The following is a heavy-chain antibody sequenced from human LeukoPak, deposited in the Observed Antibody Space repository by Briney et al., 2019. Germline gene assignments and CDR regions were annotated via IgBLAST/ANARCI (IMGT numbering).Heavy chain of an antibody. D-gene: IGHD3-3*01. CDR2: IYYSGNT. J-gene: IGHJ4*02. Sequence: SETLSLTCTVSGASISSGAYSWSWERPHPGKGLEWITYIYYSGNTYYNTSLKRRVTISVDTSKNQFSLKLSSVNVADTAVYYCARTITIFGALGYFDYWGQGTLVTVSS. CDR3: ARTITIFGALGYFDY. V-gene: IGHV4-31*03. CDR1: GASISSGAYS.